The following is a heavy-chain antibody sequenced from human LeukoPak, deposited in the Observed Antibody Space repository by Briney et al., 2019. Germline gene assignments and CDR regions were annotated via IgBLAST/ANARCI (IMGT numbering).Heavy chain of an antibody. CDR3: ARVSSSWLYYYYYYMDV. CDR2: ISAYNGNT. CDR1: GYTFTSYG. Sequence: ASVKVSCKASGYTFTSYGISWVRQAPGQGLEWMGWISAYNGNTNYAQKLQGRVTMTTDTSTSTAYMELRSLRSDDTAVYYCARVSSSWLYYYYYYMDVWGKGTTVTVSS. D-gene: IGHD6-13*01. V-gene: IGHV1-18*01. J-gene: IGHJ6*03.